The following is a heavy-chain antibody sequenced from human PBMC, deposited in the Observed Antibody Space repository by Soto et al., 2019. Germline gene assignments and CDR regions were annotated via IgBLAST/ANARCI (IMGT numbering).Heavy chain of an antibody. D-gene: IGHD3-3*01. CDR2: IYYSGST. J-gene: IGHJ6*02. V-gene: IGHV4-59*01. CDR3: ARSWSGYYLNHYYYYGMDV. CDR1: GGSISSYY. Sequence: SETLSLTCTVSGGSISSYYWSWIRQPPGKGLEWIGYIYYSGSTNYNPSLKSRVTISVDTSKNQFSLKLSSVTAADTAVYYCARSWSGYYLNHYYYYGMDVWGQGTTVTVSS.